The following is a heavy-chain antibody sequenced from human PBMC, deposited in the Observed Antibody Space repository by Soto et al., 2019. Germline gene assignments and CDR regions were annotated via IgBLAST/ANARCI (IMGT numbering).Heavy chain of an antibody. J-gene: IGHJ3*02. CDR2: INAGNGNT. D-gene: IGHD1-26*01. Sequence: ASVKVSCKASGYTFTSYAMHWVRQAPGQRLEWMGWINAGNGNTKYSQEFQGRVTITRDTSASTAYMELSSLRSEDTAAYYCARDPTLVGATWGAPDAFDIWRQGTMVTVSS. CDR3: ARDPTLVGATWGAPDAFDI. V-gene: IGHV1-3*01. CDR1: GYTFTSYA.